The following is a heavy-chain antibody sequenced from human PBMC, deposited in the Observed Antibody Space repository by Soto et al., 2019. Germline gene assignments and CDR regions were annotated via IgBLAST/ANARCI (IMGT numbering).Heavy chain of an antibody. Sequence: QVQLVQSGAEVKKPGSSVKVSCKASGGTFSTNPISWVRQAPGQGLEWMGGTGSGTGPGNHAQKFQGRLTITVEKSTSTVYMELSSLSSEDTAVYYCARRDSGGLYRYFDSWGQGTLVTVSS. CDR3: ARRDSGGLYRYFDS. J-gene: IGHJ4*02. D-gene: IGHD2-15*01. CDR1: GGTFSTNP. V-gene: IGHV1-69*06. CDR2: TGSGTGPG.